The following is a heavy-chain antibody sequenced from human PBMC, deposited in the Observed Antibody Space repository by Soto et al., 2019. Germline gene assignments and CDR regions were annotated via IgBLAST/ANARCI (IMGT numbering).Heavy chain of an antibody. J-gene: IGHJ6*02. D-gene: IGHD3-22*01. V-gene: IGHV1-69*12. CDR1: GGTFSNYG. CDR2: IVPIFGA. Sequence: QVQLVQSGAEVKKPGSSVKVSCMSSGGTFSNYGFSWVRQAPGQGLECMGVIVPIFGAEHPQKFQGRVTITADESTNTVFRELRGLRSEDTAVYYCARGGSDYEGSGYYQGHVWGQGTTVTVSS. CDR3: ARGGSDYEGSGYYQGHV.